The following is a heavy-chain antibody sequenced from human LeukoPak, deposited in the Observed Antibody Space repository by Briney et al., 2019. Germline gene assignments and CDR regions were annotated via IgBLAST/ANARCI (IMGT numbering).Heavy chain of an antibody. CDR3: ARNPITGALDY. V-gene: IGHV4-59*01. D-gene: IGHD1-20*01. J-gene: IGHJ4*02. CDR1: GGSISSYY. CDR2: IYYSGST. Sequence: PSETLSLTCTVSGGSISSYYWSWIRQPPGKGLEWIGYIYYSGSTNYNPSLKSRVTISVDTSKNQFSLKLSSVTAADTAVYYCARNPITGALDYWGQGTLVTVSS.